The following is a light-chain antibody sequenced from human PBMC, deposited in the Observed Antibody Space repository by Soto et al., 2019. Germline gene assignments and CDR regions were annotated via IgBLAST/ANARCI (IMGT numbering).Light chain of an antibody. CDR3: QQRGT. V-gene: IGKV3-11*01. J-gene: IGKJ3*01. CDR1: QSVSSY. CDR2: DAS. Sequence: EIVLTQSPATLSLSPGERATLSCRASQSVSSYLAWYQQKPGQAPRLLIYDASNRATGIPARFSGSGSGTDFTLTISSVDPDDFAVYYCQQRGTFGPGTKVDIK.